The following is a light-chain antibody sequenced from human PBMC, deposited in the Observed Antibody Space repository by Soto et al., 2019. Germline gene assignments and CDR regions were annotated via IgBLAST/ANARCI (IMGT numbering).Light chain of an antibody. CDR2: GAS. V-gene: IGKV3-20*01. Sequence: EDVLTQSPGTLSLSPGERATLSGRASQSVSSNYVAWYQQIPGQTPRLLIYGASSRATGIPDRFSGSGSGTDFTLTISRLEPEDFAVYYCQQHGSSPWMFGQGTKVDIK. J-gene: IGKJ1*01. CDR1: QSVSSNY. CDR3: QQHGSSPWM.